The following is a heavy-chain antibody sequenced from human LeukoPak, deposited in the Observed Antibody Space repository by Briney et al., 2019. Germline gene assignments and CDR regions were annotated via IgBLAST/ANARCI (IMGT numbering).Heavy chain of an antibody. CDR1: GFTFSSYD. J-gene: IGHJ6*02. Sequence: GSLRLSCAASGFTFSSYDMHWVRQATGKGLEWVSAIGTAGDTYYPGSVKGRFTISRENAKNSLYLQMNSLRAGDTAVYYCARAMYSSGRGYGMDVWGQGTTVTVSS. D-gene: IGHD6-19*01. CDR2: IGTAGDT. CDR3: ARAMYSSGRGYGMDV. V-gene: IGHV3-13*01.